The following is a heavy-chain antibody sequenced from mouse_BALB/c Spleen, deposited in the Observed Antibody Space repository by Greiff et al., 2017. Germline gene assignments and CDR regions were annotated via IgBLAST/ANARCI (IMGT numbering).Heavy chain of an antibody. CDR3: TSSISWFAY. CDR2: IRLKSNNYAT. V-gene: IGHV6-6*02. Sequence: EVQLVESGGGLVQPGGSMKLSCVASGFTFSNYWMNWVRQSPEKGLEWVAEIRLKSNNYATHYAESVKGRFTISRDDSKSSVYLQMNNLRAEDTGIYYCTSSISWFAYWGQGTLVTVSA. J-gene: IGHJ3*01. CDR1: GFTFSNYW.